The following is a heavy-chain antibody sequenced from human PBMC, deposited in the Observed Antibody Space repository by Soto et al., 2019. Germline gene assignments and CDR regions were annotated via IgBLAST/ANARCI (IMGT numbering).Heavy chain of an antibody. CDR3: STENWHSDGGY. CDR2: IRTTAENYAT. CDR1: GFTFSASA. J-gene: IGHJ4*02. Sequence: EVQLVESGGGLVQPGGSLKLSCAATGFTFSASAMVWVRQASGKGLEWVGHIRTTAENYATAYAASVRGRFTIYRDDSKNTAYLQLNSLQTEDTAVYYCSTENWHSDGGYWGQGTLVSVSS. D-gene: IGHD2-15*01. V-gene: IGHV3-73*01.